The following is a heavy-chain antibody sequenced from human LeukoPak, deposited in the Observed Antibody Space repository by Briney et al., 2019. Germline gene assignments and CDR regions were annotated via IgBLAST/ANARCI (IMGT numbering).Heavy chain of an antibody. CDR3: AKPAKPLSSSWYDWFDP. CDR2: ISSSSSTT. D-gene: IGHD6-13*01. V-gene: IGHV3-48*01. Sequence: GGSLRLSCAASGFTFSSYSMNWVRQAPGKGLEWVSYISSSSSTTYYADSVKGRFTISRDNSKNTLYLQMNSLRAEDTAVYYCAKPAKPLSSSWYDWFDPWGQGTLVTVSS. J-gene: IGHJ5*02. CDR1: GFTFSSYS.